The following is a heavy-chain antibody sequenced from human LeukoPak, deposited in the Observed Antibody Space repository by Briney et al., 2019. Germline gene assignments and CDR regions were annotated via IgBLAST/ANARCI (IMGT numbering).Heavy chain of an antibody. V-gene: IGHV3-74*01. CDR1: GFTFNSYP. Sequence: GGSLRLSCSASGFTFNSYPVHWVRQAPGKGLVWVSRINSDGSSTSYADSVKGRFTISRDNAKNTLYLQMNSLRAEDTAVYYCARAGFYYDSSGSDAFDIWGQGTMVTVSS. CDR2: INSDGSST. CDR3: ARAGFYYDSSGSDAFDI. D-gene: IGHD3-22*01. J-gene: IGHJ3*02.